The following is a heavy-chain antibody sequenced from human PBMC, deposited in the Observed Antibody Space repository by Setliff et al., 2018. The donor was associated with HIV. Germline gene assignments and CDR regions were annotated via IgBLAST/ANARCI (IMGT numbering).Heavy chain of an antibody. CDR1: GGSISFYC. V-gene: IGHV4-59*01. Sequence: SETLSLICTISGGSISFYCWNWRRQPPGKGLEWIAYTFDNGNTHYNPSPESGVTLSLDTARNLFSLRLASVTAADTAVYYCARDPEDYDGKFDHWGQGALVTVSS. CDR3: ARDPEDYDGKFDH. D-gene: IGHD3-22*01. CDR2: TFDNGNT. J-gene: IGHJ4*02.